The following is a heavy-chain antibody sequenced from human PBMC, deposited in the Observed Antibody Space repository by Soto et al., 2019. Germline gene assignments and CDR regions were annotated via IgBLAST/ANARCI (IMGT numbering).Heavy chain of an antibody. Sequence: QFQLQESGPDLVKPPRTWPSTGTVSVGPISSGGNYWTWIRRHPGKGLEWIGYIYYSGITYYNPSLKSRVTISVDTSKNQFSLKLSSVTAADTAVYYCAREPLDWGQGTLVTVSS. CDR3: AREPLD. CDR2: IYYSGIT. CDR1: VGPISSGGNY. J-gene: IGHJ4*02. V-gene: IGHV4-31*03.